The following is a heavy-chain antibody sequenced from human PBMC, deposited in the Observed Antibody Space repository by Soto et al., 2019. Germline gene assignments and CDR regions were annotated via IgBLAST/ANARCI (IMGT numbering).Heavy chain of an antibody. CDR2: VIPISDRT. J-gene: IGHJ6*02. CDR1: GGTFSSYA. CDR3: SRAQSSITSVETYYYYYYGMDV. Sequence: QVQLVQSGAEVKKPGSSVKVSCKASGGTFSSYAFSWVRQAPGQGLEWMGGVIPISDRTHYAQKFQGRVTITAAASRTTDYMELSRLRSEDTAVYYCSRAQSSITSVETYYYYYYGMDVGGQGTTVPVTS. V-gene: IGHV1-69*01. D-gene: IGHD2-2*01.